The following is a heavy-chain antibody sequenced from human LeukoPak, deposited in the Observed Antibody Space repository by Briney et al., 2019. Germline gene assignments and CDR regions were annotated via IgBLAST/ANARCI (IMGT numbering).Heavy chain of an antibody. D-gene: IGHD3-10*01. Sequence: GGSLRLSCAASGFSFSDAWMSWVRQIPGKGLEWVGRIESKTDGGTTYYAAPVKGRFTISRDDSTNTLYLQMNSLKSEDTAVYYCTNYGSGRKFDYWGQGILVTVSS. V-gene: IGHV3-15*04. CDR2: IESKTDGGTT. J-gene: IGHJ4*02. CDR3: TNYGSGRKFDY. CDR1: GFSFSDAW.